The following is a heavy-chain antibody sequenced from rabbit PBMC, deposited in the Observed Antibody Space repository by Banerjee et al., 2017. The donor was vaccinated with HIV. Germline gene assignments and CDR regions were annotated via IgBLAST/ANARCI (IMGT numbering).Heavy chain of an antibody. V-gene: IGHV1S40*01. Sequence: QSLEESGGGLVKPEGSLTLTCKASAFDLSSYTINWVRQAPGKGLEWIGCIAGGSSGSADYASWVNGRFTISKTSSTTVTLQMTSLTAADTATYFCARDLAGVIGWNFNLWGPGTLVTVS. D-gene: IGHD4-1*01. CDR1: AFDLSSYT. CDR2: IAGGSSGSA. J-gene: IGHJ4*01. CDR3: ARDLAGVIGWNFNL.